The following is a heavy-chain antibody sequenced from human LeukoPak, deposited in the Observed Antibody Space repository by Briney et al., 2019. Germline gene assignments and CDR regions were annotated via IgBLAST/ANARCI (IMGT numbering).Heavy chain of an antibody. D-gene: IGHD6-13*01. V-gene: IGHV3-30*03. CDR3: ARGMKQQLPPFDY. CDR2: ISYDGSNK. J-gene: IGHJ4*02. CDR1: GFTFSSYG. Sequence: PGGSLRLSCAASGFTFSSYGMHWVRQAPGKGLEWVAVISYDGSNKYYADSVKGRFTISRDNSKNTLYLQMNSLRAEDTAVYYCARGMKQQLPPFDYWGQGTLVTVSS.